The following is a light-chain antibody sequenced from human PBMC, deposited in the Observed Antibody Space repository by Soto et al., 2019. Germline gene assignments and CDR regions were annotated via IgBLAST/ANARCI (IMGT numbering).Light chain of an antibody. CDR3: QQRSNWPPWT. CDR1: QSVSSNY. J-gene: IGKJ1*01. Sequence: IVLTQSPGTLSLSPGERATLSCRAGQSVSSNYLAWYQQKPGQSPGLFIYDASNRATGIPARFSGSGSGTDFTLTISSLEPEDFAVDYCQQRSNWPPWTFGQGTKVDIK. V-gene: IGKV3-11*01. CDR2: DAS.